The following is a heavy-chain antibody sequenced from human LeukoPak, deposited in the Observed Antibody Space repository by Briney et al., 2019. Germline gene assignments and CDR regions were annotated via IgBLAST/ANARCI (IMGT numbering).Heavy chain of an antibody. CDR2: INPNSGGT. CDR3: ARDLIGYDILTGYYT. V-gene: IGHV1-2*02. J-gene: IGHJ5*02. D-gene: IGHD3-9*01. CDR1: GYTFTGYY. Sequence: ASVKVSCKASGYTFTGYYMHWVRQAPGQGLEWMGWINPNSGGTNYAQKFQGRATMTRDTSISTAYMELSRLRSDDTAVYYCARDLIGYDILTGYYTWGQGTLVTVSS.